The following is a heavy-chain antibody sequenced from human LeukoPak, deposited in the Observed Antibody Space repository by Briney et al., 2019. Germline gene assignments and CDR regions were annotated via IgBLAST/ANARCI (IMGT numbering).Heavy chain of an antibody. J-gene: IGHJ4*02. CDR2: IYYSGNT. D-gene: IGHD4-23*01. CDR3: ARHDGRSGGTMGALDS. Sequence: KASETLSLTCIVSGGSISTSAYYWGWIRQPPGEGLQWIGSIYYSGNTYYNSSLKSRVTISVDTSTSQFSLRLSSVTAADTAVYYCARHDGRSGGTMGALDSWGQGSLVTVSS. CDR1: GGSISTSAYY. V-gene: IGHV4-39*01.